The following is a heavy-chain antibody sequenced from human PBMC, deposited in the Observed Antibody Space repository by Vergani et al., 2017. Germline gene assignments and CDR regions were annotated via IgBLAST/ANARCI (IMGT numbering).Heavy chain of an antibody. J-gene: IGHJ4*02. CDR2: ISSSSSYT. V-gene: IGHV3-11*05. Sequence: QVQLVESGGGLVKPGGSLRLSCAASGFTFSDYYMSWIRQAPGKGLEWVSYISSSSSYTNYADSVKGRFTISRDNAKNSLYLQMNSLRAEDTAVYYCARYTLNYCSMSADPPPTTLFDYWGQGTLVTFSS. CDR1: GFTFSDYY. CDR3: ARYTLNYCSMSADPPPTTLFDY. D-gene: IGHD2-2*01.